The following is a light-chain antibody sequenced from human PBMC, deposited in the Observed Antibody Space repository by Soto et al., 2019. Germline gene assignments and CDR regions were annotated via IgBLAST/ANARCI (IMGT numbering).Light chain of an antibody. Sequence: DIQMTQSPSSLSASVGDRVTITCPASQGIGNDLGWYQQRPGKAPNRLIYAASTLQSGVPSRFSGSGSGTEFTLTISSLQPEDFTTYFCLQHNSYPRTFGQGTKVEIK. CDR1: QGIGND. CDR3: LQHNSYPRT. V-gene: IGKV1-17*01. J-gene: IGKJ1*01. CDR2: AAS.